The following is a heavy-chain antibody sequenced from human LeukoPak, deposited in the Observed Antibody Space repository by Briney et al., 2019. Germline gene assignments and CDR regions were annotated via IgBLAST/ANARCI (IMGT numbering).Heavy chain of an antibody. V-gene: IGHV1-2*02. CDR1: GYSFTDYY. CDR2: INTKTGRT. J-gene: IGHJ5*02. CDR3: ARADFIDAGPYLIGP. D-gene: IGHD3-3*01. Sequence: ASVKVCCKTSGYSFTDYYIHWVRQAPGQGLEWMAWINTKTGRTSSARKFQGRVTMTRDPSITTVYMDMAWLTSDDTAIYFCARADFIDAGPYLIGPWGQGTLVTVSS.